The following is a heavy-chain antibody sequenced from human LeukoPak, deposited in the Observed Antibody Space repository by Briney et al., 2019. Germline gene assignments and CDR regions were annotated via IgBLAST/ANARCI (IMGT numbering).Heavy chain of an antibody. CDR2: INSGSSTM. V-gene: IGHV3-48*02. CDR1: GFTFISYS. CDR3: ARVIAVVRGGRLSYYYAMDV. Sequence: TGGSLRLSCAASGFTFISYSMTWVRQAPGKGLEWVSYINSGSSTMYYADSVKGRFTISRDNGKTSLYLQMNSLRDEDTAVYYCARVIAVVRGGRLSYYYAMDVWGQGTTVTVSS. J-gene: IGHJ6*02. D-gene: IGHD3-10*01.